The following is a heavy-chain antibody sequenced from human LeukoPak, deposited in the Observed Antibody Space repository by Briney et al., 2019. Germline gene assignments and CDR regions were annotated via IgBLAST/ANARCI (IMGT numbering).Heavy chain of an antibody. CDR1: GYTFTSNY. CDR2: IAPSSGTT. Sequence: GASVKVSCKASGYTFTSNYMHWVRQAPGQGLEWMGVIAPSSGTTSYAQKFQDRVTMTRDTSTSTLYMELSSLTSEDTAVYYCAATGSDYDFWSGSPDAFDIWGQGTMVTVSS. D-gene: IGHD3-3*01. V-gene: IGHV1-46*01. CDR3: AATGSDYDFWSGSPDAFDI. J-gene: IGHJ3*02.